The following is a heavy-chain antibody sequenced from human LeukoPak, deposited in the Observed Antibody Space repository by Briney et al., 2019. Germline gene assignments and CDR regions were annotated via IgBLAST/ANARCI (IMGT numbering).Heavy chain of an antibody. D-gene: IGHD3-10*01. Sequence: GGSLRLSCAASGFTFSSYAMSWVRQAPGKGLEWVSAISGSGGSTYYADSVKGRFTISKDNSKNTVYLQMNSLRAEDTAVYYCANLEITMVRGPWGQGTLVTVSS. J-gene: IGHJ5*02. CDR1: GFTFSSYA. CDR2: ISGSGGST. V-gene: IGHV3-23*01. CDR3: ANLEITMVRGP.